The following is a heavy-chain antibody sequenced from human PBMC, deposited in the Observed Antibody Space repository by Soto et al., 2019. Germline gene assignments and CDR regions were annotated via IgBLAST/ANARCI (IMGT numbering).Heavy chain of an antibody. CDR2: IYPDDSDT. J-gene: IGHJ4*02. Sequence: GASLTISGQASGYSFSNFWIAWVRQMPGEGLEWLGIIYPDDSDTRYSPSFLGQVTISADKSIKTTYLQWSSLKASDTAIYFCASSVLVTSTMNYFDLWGQGTLVTVSS. V-gene: IGHV5-51*01. CDR3: ASSVLVTSTMNYFDL. D-gene: IGHD2-8*02. CDR1: GYSFSNFW.